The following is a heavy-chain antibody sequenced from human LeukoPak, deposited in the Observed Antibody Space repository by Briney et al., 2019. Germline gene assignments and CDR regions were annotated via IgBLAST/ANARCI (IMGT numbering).Heavy chain of an antibody. Sequence: SETLSLTCTVSGGSISSYYWSWIRQPPGKGLEWIGYIYYSGSTNYNPPLKSRVTISVDTSKNQFSLKLSSVTAADTAVYYCARHGGYYDSSGYWGQGTLVTVSS. CDR1: GGSISSYY. CDR3: ARHGGYYDSSGY. V-gene: IGHV4-59*01. J-gene: IGHJ4*02. D-gene: IGHD3-22*01. CDR2: IYYSGST.